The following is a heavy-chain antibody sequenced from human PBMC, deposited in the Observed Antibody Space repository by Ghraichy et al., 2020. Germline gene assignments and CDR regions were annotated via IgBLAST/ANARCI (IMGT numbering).Heavy chain of an antibody. V-gene: IGHV4-31*03. D-gene: IGHD6-13*01. CDR2: IYNSETT. CDR3: ARVQAAAAPVIDY. J-gene: IGHJ4*02. CDR1: GGSINSGGYY. Sequence: SETLSLTCTVSGGSINSGGYYWAWIRQHPEKGLEWIGYIYNSETTYYNRSLKSRVIISIDTSKNQFSLELKSVTAADTAVYYCARVQAAAAPVIDYWGQGTLVTVSS.